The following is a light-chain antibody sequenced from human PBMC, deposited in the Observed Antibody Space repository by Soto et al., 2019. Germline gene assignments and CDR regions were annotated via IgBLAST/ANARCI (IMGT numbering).Light chain of an antibody. J-gene: IGLJ1*01. CDR1: SSDVGGYDY. Sequence: SVLTQPASVSGSPGQSITISCTGTSSDVGGYDYVSWYQLHPGKAPKLMVFEVNNRPSGVSYRFSGSKSGNTASLTISGLQAEDEAHYFCSSHSISTAYLFGTGTKVTVL. V-gene: IGLV2-14*01. CDR2: EVN. CDR3: SSHSISTAYL.